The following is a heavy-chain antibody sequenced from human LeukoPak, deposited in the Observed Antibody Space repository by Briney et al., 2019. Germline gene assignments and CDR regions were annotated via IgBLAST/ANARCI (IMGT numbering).Heavy chain of an antibody. D-gene: IGHD1-1*01. Sequence: PSEALSLTCAVYGGSFSGYYWSWIRQPPGKGLEWIGEINHSGSTNYNPSLKSRVTISVDTSKNQFSLKLSSVTAADTAVYYCARVGYRESFDYWGQEPLVTVSS. J-gene: IGHJ4*02. CDR1: GGSFSGYY. CDR3: ARVGYRESFDY. CDR2: INHSGST. V-gene: IGHV4-34*01.